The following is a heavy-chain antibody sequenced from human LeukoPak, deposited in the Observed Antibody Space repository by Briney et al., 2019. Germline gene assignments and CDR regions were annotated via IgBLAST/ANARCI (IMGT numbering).Heavy chain of an antibody. Sequence: GGSLRLSCAASGFSFNTYGMHWVRQGPGKGLEWVAVISYDGSNKWYADSVKGRFTISRDNSKNTLFLQMNSLRAEDTAVYYCARGGYSSSWYHFDYWGQGTLVTVSS. J-gene: IGHJ4*02. CDR3: ARGGYSSSWYHFDY. V-gene: IGHV3-30*03. CDR1: GFSFNTYG. CDR2: ISYDGSNK. D-gene: IGHD6-13*01.